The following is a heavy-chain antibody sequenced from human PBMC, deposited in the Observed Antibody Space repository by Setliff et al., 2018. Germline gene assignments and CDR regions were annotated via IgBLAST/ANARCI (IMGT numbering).Heavy chain of an antibody. CDR3: ARDVFDFRTGQAGP. CDR1: GYTFTNYG. V-gene: IGHV1-18*01. J-gene: IGHJ5*02. Sequence: ASVKVSCKTSGYTFTNYGINWVRQAPGQGLGWMGWIGVYTGHTSFAQKFEDNAKNSLYLQMNSLRVEDTAVYYCARDVFDFRTGQAGPWGQGTLVTVSS. CDR2: IGVYTGHT. D-gene: IGHD3-3*01.